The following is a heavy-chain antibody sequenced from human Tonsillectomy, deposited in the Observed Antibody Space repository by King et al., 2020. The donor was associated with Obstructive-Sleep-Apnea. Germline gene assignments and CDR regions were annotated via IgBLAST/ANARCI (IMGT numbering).Heavy chain of an antibody. D-gene: IGHD2-21*01. Sequence: QLQESGPGLVKPSETLSLTCTVSGGSISSYYWSWIRQPPGKGLEWIGYIYYSGSTNYNPSLKGRVTISVDTSKNQFSLKLSSVTAADTAVYYCARGGVSAPLYYFDYWGQGTLVTVSS. CDR2: IYYSGST. J-gene: IGHJ4*02. V-gene: IGHV4-59*01. CDR3: ARGGVSAPLYYFDY. CDR1: GGSISSYY.